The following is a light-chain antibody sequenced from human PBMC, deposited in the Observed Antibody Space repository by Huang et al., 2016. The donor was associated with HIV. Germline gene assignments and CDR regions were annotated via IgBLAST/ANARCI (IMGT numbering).Light chain of an antibody. Sequence: EVVMTQSPGTLSVSPRERATLSCKTSQSVNNKLVWYQQKPGQAPRLLIYSTSTRATVVPARFSGSGSGTEFTLTSSSLQSEDFGIYYCQHYNNWPPMYTFGQGTKLEI. CDR1: QSVNNK. V-gene: IGKV3-15*01. CDR3: QHYNNWPPMYT. CDR2: STS. J-gene: IGKJ2*01.